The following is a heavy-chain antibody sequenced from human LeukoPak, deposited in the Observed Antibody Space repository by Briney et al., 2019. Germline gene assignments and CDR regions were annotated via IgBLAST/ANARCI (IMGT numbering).Heavy chain of an antibody. D-gene: IGHD6-13*01. V-gene: IGHV3-48*04. J-gene: IGHJ6*03. CDR3: VRDPSYGSSWYYYMDV. Sequence: GGSLRLSCAASEFTFVRYAMNWVRQAPGKGLEWVSYISSSSFKIGFADSVKGRFTISRDNSKNSLYLQMDSLRVEDTAVYYCVRDPSYGSSWYYYMDVWGKGTTVTVSS. CDR1: EFTFVRYA. CDR2: ISSSSFKI.